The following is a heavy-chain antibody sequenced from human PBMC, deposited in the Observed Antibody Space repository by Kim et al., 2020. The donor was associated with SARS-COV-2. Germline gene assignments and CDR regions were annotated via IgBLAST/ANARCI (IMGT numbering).Heavy chain of an antibody. V-gene: IGHV4-39*01. J-gene: IGHJ4*02. CDR2: IYYSGST. CDR3: ARHRKLVRGGPGYSSGLVDY. Sequence: SETLSLTCTVSGGPISSSSYYWGWIRQPPGKGLEWIGSIYYSGSTYYNPSLKSLVTISVDTSKNQFSLKLSSVTAADTAVYYGARHRKLVRGGPGYSSGLVDYWGQGTLVTVCS. D-gene: IGHD6-19*01. CDR1: GGPISSSSYY.